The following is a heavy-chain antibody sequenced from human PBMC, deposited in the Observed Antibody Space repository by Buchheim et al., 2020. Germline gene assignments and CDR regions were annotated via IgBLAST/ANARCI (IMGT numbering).Heavy chain of an antibody. D-gene: IGHD3-10*01. J-gene: IGHJ4*02. CDR1: GFTFSSYW. CDR3: ARAVGDYYGSGQRTHNDY. V-gene: IGHV3-21*01. CDR2: INSGSTYT. Sequence: EVQLLESGGGLVQPGGSLRLSCAASGFTFSSYWMSWVRQAPGKGLEWVSSINSGSTYTPYADSVKGRFTVSRDNAQNSLFPQMNSLRSEDTAVYYCARAVGDYYGSGQRTHNDYWGQGTL.